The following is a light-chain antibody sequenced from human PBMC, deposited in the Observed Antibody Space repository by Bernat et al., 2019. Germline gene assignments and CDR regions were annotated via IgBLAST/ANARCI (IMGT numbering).Light chain of an antibody. J-gene: IGKJ1*01. CDR2: YAS. CDR3: QQSYSTPRT. Sequence: DIQMSQSPSSLSTSVGDRVTITCRASENINNYLHWYQQKPGKAPKLLIYYASSLASGVPSRFSGSGSGTDYTLTISSLQSEDFATYYCQQSYSTPRTFGEGTKVEIK. CDR1: ENINNY. V-gene: IGKV1-39*01.